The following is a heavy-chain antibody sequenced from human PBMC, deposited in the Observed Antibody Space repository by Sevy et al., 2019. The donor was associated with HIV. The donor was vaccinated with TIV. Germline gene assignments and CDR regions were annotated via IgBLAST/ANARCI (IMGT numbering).Heavy chain of an antibody. D-gene: IGHD6-19*01. Sequence: GGSLRLSCVASGFTFSRYSMNWVRQAPGKGLEWVSNIGSTGPTIYYADSVKGRFTISRDNAKNSLLLQMNILRAEDTAVYYCARPGSGWFEFDSWGQGTLVTVSS. CDR2: IGSTGPTI. V-gene: IGHV3-48*01. CDR1: GFTFSRYS. CDR3: ARPGSGWFEFDS. J-gene: IGHJ4*02.